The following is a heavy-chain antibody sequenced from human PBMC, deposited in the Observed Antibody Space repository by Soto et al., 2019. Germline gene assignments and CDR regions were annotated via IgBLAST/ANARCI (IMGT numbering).Heavy chain of an antibody. CDR3: ASDGSGVTYYNALDV. CDR2: IWYDGSIQ. D-gene: IGHD3-10*01. J-gene: IGHJ6*02. V-gene: IGHV3-33*01. Sequence: HPGGSLRLSCEASGFIFSTYGMHWVRQAPGKGLEWVAAIWYDGSIQYYADSVKGRFNISRDNSKSLLYLQMNSLRAEDTAMYYCASDGSGVTYYNALDVWGQGTTVTVSS. CDR1: GFIFSTYG.